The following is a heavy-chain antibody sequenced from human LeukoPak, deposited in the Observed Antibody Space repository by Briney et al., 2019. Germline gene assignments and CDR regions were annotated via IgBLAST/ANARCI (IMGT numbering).Heavy chain of an antibody. CDR1: GGSFSGYY. D-gene: IGHD5-18*01. CDR3: ARGIQLCFENAFDI. V-gene: IGHV4-34*01. CDR2: INHSGST. Sequence: SETLSLTCAVYGGSFSGYYWSWIRQPPGKGLEWIGEINHSGSTNYNPSLKSRVTISVDTSKNQFSLKLSSVTAADTAVYYCARGIQLCFENAFDIWGQGTMVTVSS. J-gene: IGHJ3*02.